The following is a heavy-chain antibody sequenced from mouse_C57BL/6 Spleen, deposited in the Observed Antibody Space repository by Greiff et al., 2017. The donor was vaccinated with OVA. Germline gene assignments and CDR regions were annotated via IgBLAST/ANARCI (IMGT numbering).Heavy chain of an antibody. CDR1: GYTFTSYW. D-gene: IGHD1-1*01. CDR3: ARGYYYGSSYEGWYFDV. V-gene: IGHV1-55*01. J-gene: IGHJ1*03. Sequence: QVQLQQPGAELVKPGASVKMSCKASGYTFTSYWITWVKQRPGQGLEWIGDIYPGSGSTNYNEKFKSKATLTVDTSSSTAYMQLSSLTSEDSAVYYCARGYYYGSSYEGWYFDVWGTGTTVTVSS. CDR2: IYPGSGST.